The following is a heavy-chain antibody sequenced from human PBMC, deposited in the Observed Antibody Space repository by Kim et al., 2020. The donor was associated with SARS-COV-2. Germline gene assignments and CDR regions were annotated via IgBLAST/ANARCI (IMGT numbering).Heavy chain of an antibody. CDR1: GFTFGDYA. Sequence: GGSLRLSCTASGFTFGDYAMSWVRQAPGKGLEWVGFIRSKAYGGTTEYAASVKGRFTISRDDSKSIAYLQMNSLKTEDTAVYYCTCTFSDIWGVTTSVSSSPGQPDYWGQGTLVTVSS. V-gene: IGHV3-49*04. D-gene: IGHD4-17*01. J-gene: IGHJ4*02. CDR2: IRSKAYGGTT. CDR3: TCTFSDIWGVTTSVSSSPGQPDY.